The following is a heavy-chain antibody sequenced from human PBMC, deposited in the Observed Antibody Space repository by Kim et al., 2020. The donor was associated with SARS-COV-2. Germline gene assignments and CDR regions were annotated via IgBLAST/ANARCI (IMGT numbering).Heavy chain of an antibody. Sequence: GGSLRLSCAASGFTFSSYDMHWVRQATGKGLEWVSAIGTAGDTYYPGSVKGRFTISRENAKNSLYLQMNSLRAGDTAVYYCARAVDTAMGSSPVVTAHTSHAFDIWGQGTMVTVSS. J-gene: IGHJ3*02. D-gene: IGHD5-18*01. CDR2: IGTAGDT. CDR3: ARAVDTAMGSSPVVTAHTSHAFDI. V-gene: IGHV3-13*01. CDR1: GFTFSSYD.